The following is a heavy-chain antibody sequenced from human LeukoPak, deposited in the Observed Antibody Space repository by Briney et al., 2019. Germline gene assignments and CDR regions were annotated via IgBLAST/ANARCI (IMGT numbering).Heavy chain of an antibody. Sequence: GGSLRLSCAASGFTFSNYAMSWVRQAPGKGLEWVSGISGSGDSTYDADSVKGRFTISRDNSKNTLSLQMNSLRAEDTAVYYCAKDPVYTTVTTFPGFDIWGQGTMVIVSS. CDR2: ISGSGDST. D-gene: IGHD4-17*01. V-gene: IGHV3-23*01. CDR1: GFTFSNYA. J-gene: IGHJ3*02. CDR3: AKDPVYTTVTTFPGFDI.